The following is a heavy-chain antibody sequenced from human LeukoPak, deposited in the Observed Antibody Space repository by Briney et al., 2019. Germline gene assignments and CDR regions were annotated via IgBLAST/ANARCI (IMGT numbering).Heavy chain of an antibody. CDR2: IYPGDSDT. CDR1: GYSFTSYW. Sequence: GESLKISCKGSGYSFTSYWIGWVRQMPGKGLEWMGIIYPGDSDTRYSPSFQGQVTISADKSISTAYLQWSSLKASDTAMYYCARHTLGYCSSTSCKNYYYCYMDVWGKGTTVTISS. CDR3: ARHTLGYCSSTSCKNYYYCYMDV. D-gene: IGHD2-2*01. J-gene: IGHJ6*03. V-gene: IGHV5-51*01.